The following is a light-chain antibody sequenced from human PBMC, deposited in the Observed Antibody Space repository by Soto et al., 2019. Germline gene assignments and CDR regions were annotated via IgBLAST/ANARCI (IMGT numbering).Light chain of an antibody. CDR2: AAS. Sequence: DIQMTQSPSSLSASVGDSVTITCRASQSISTYLNWYQQKPGKAPNLLIYAASSLQSGVPSRFSGSGSGTDFTLTISSLQPEDFATYCCQQSYNIPRTFGPGTKVDIK. CDR1: QSISTY. CDR3: QQSYNIPRT. J-gene: IGKJ3*01. V-gene: IGKV1-39*01.